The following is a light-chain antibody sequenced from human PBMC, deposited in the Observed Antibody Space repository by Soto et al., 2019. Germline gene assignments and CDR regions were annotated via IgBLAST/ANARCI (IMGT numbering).Light chain of an antibody. Sequence: NLTSYKRAVSTINCRASQGISSWLAWYQQKPGKAPKYLIYAASSLESGAPSRFSGSGSGTEFTLSISSLQPEDFATYYCQHSYSNPITFGGGTKVDIK. CDR1: QGISSW. J-gene: IGKJ4*01. CDR2: AAS. V-gene: IGKV1-5*01. CDR3: QHSYSNPIT.